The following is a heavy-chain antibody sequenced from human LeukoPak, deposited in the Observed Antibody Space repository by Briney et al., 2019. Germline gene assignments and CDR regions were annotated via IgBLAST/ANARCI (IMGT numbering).Heavy chain of an antibody. J-gene: IGHJ4*02. CDR1: GFTFSSYE. CDR3: AKVEDGDQWARKNSFDY. Sequence: GGSLRLSCAASGFTFSSYEMNWIRQAPGKGLEWVSYISGRSGSIYYADSVKGRFTVSRDSTKNSLYLQMNSLRAEDTAVYYCAKVEDGDQWARKNSFDYWGQGTLVTVSS. V-gene: IGHV3-48*03. D-gene: IGHD1-26*01. CDR2: ISGRSGSI.